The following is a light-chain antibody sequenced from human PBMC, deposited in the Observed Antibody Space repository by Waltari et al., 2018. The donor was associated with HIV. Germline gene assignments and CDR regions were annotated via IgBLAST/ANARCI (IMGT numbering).Light chain of an antibody. V-gene: IGLV3-25*03. Sequence: SYELPHPPSVSVSPGQTARITCSGDALPKQYAYWYQQRPGQAPVLVIYKDTERPSGIPERFSGSSSGTTATLTIIGVQAQDEADYHCQSADSNASLWVFGGGTKLTVL. CDR1: ALPKQY. J-gene: IGLJ3*02. CDR2: KDT. CDR3: QSADSNASLWV.